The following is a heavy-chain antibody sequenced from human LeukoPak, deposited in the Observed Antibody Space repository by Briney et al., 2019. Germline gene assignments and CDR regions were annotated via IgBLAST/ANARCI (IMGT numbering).Heavy chain of an antibody. J-gene: IGHJ3*02. V-gene: IGHV4-59*08. CDR3: ARLQIGSWDAFDI. CDR2: IYYSGST. D-gene: IGHD6-13*01. CDR1: GGSISSYY. Sequence: SETLSLTCTVSGGSISSYYWSWIRQPPGKGLEWIGYIYYSGSTNYNPSLKSRVTISVDTSKNQLSLKLSSVTAADTAVYYCARLQIGSWDAFDIWGQGTMVTVSS.